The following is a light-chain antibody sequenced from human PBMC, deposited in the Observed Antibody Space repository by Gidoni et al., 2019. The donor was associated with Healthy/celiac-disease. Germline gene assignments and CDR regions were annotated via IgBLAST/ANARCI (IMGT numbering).Light chain of an antibody. CDR3: QAWDSSTAGVV. V-gene: IGLV3-1*01. Sequence: SYELTQPPSVSVSPGQTASITCSGDKLGDKYACWYQQKPGQSPVLVIYQDSKRPSGIPERFSGSNSGNTATLTISGTQAMDEADYYCQAWDSSTAGVVFGGGTKLTX. J-gene: IGLJ2*01. CDR2: QDS. CDR1: KLGDKY.